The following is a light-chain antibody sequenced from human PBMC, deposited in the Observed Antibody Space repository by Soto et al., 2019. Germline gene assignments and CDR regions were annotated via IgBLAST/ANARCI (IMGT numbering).Light chain of an antibody. Sequence: EIVMTHSPASLSVSPGARATLSCRASQSMGSNLAWYKQTPGQAPRLLIYGASTRATGIPARFSGSGSGTEFTLTISSLKPEDFAAYYCQHLHSYPFTFGQGTRLEI. CDR1: QSMGSN. CDR3: QHLHSYPFT. CDR2: GAS. J-gene: IGKJ5*01. V-gene: IGKV3-15*01.